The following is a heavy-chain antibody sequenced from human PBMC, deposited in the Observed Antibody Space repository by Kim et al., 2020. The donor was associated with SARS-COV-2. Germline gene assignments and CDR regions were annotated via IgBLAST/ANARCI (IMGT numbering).Heavy chain of an antibody. CDR1: GGSISSSSYY. D-gene: IGHD3-10*01. CDR2: IYYSGST. CDR3: ARPNTYGSGDWYFDL. Sequence: SETLSLTCTVSGGSISSSSYYWGWIRQPPGKGLEWIGSIYYSGSTYYNPSLKSRVTISVDTSKNQFSLKLSSVTAADTAVYYCARPNTYGSGDWYFDLWGRGTLVTVSS. J-gene: IGHJ2*01. V-gene: IGHV4-39*01.